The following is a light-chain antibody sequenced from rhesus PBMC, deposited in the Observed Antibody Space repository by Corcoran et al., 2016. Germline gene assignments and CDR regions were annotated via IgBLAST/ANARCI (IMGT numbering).Light chain of an antibody. J-gene: IGKJ1*01. Sequence: DIQMTQSPSSLSASVGDTVTITCRASQSISSWLDWYQQKPGKASKLLIYKASSLQSGVPSRFSGSGVGTDFTLTISSLQPEDFATYYCLQYSSSPWTFGQGTKVEIK. V-gene: IGKV1-22*01. CDR3: LQYSSSPWT. CDR1: QSISSW. CDR2: KAS.